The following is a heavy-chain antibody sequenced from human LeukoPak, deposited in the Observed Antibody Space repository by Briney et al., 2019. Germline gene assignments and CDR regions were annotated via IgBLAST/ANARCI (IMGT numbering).Heavy chain of an antibody. D-gene: IGHD5-18*01. CDR2: ISYDGSNK. J-gene: IGHJ4*02. Sequence: PGGSLRLSCAASGFTFSSYGMHWVRQAPGKGLEWVAVISYDGSNKYYADSVKGRFTISRDNSKNTLYLQMNSLRAEGTAVYYCAKGDRGYSYGPDYWGQGTLVTVSS. V-gene: IGHV3-30*18. CDR3: AKGDRGYSYGPDY. CDR1: GFTFSSYG.